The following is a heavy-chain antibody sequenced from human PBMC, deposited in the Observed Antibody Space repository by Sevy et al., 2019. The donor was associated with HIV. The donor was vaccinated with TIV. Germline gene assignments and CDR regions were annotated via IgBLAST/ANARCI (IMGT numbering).Heavy chain of an antibody. CDR2: INHSGST. J-gene: IGHJ5*02. V-gene: IGHV4-34*01. CDR3: ARGPRDPGIAAADPDNWFDP. CDR1: GGSFSGYY. Sequence: SETLSHTCAVYGGSFSGYYWSWIRQPPGKGLEWIGEINHSGSTNYNPSLKSRVTISVDTSKNQFSLKLSSVTAADPAVYDCARGPRDPGIAAADPDNWFDPWGQGTLVTVSS. D-gene: IGHD6-13*01.